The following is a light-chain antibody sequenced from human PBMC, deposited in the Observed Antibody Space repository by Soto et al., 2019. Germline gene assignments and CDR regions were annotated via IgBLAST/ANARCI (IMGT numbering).Light chain of an antibody. Sequence: QSALTQPRSVSGSPGQSVTLSCTGTSNDVGGYNYVSWYQQYPGKAPTLMIYDVGKRPSGVPDRFSGSKSGNTASLTISGLQGEDEADYYCSAYTVSRTYVFGTGTKVTVL. V-gene: IGLV2-11*01. CDR3: SAYTVSRTYV. CDR1: SNDVGGYNY. J-gene: IGLJ1*01. CDR2: DVG.